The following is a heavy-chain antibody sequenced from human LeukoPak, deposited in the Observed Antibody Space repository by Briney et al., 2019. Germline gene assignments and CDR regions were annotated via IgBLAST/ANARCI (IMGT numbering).Heavy chain of an antibody. CDR3: ARQWYYYDSSGSREDYFDY. CDR2: ISAYNGNT. J-gene: IGHJ4*02. Sequence: GASVKVSCKASGYTFTSYGISWVRQAPGQGLEWKGWISAYNGNTNYAQKLQGRVTMTTDTSTSTAYMELRSLRSDDTAVYYCARQWYYYDSSGSREDYFDYWGQGTLVTVSS. V-gene: IGHV1-18*01. CDR1: GYTFTSYG. D-gene: IGHD3-22*01.